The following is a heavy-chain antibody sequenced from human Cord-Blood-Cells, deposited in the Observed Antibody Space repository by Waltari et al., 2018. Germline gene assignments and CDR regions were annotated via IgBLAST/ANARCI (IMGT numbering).Heavy chain of an antibody. Sequence: EVQLLESGGGLVQPGGSLRLSCAASGFTFSSYALSWVRRAPGKGLEWVSAICGSGGSTDYADSVNGRFTISRDNSKNTLYLQMNSLRAEDTAVYYCVKGLYSNYNWFDPWGQGTLVTVSS. D-gene: IGHD4-4*01. V-gene: IGHV3-23*01. J-gene: IGHJ5*02. CDR3: VKGLYSNYNWFDP. CDR2: ICGSGGST. CDR1: GFTFSSYA.